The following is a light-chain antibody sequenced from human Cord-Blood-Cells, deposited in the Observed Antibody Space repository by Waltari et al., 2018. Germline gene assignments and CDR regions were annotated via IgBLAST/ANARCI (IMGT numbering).Light chain of an antibody. CDR1: QSISSW. J-gene: IGKJ3*01. CDR3: QQYNSYSFT. Sequence: DLQMTQSPSTLSASVGDRVTITCRASQSISSWLAWYQQKPGKAPKPLIYDASSLESGVPSRFSGSGSGTEFTLTISSLQPDDFATYDCQQYNSYSFTFGPGTKVDIK. V-gene: IGKV1-5*01. CDR2: DAS.